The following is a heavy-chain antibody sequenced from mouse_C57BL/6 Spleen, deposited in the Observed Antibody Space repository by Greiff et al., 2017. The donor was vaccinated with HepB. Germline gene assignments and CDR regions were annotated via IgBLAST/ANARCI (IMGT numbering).Heavy chain of an antibody. CDR2: IYPGDGDT. Sequence: QVQLQQSGPELVKPGASVTISCKASGYAFSSSWMNWVKPRPGKGLEWIGRIYPGDGDTNYNGKFKGKATLTADKSSSTAYMQLSSLTSEDSAVYFCARSGSSGLMDYWGQGTSVTVSS. CDR3: ARSGSSGLMDY. D-gene: IGHD3-2*02. CDR1: GYAFSSSW. J-gene: IGHJ4*01. V-gene: IGHV1-82*01.